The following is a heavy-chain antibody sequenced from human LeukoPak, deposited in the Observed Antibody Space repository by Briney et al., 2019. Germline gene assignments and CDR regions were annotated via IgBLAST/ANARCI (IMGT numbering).Heavy chain of an antibody. D-gene: IGHD1-1*01. J-gene: IGHJ4*02. CDR2: IYYSGST. Sequence: SETLSLTCTVSGGSISSHYWSWIRQPPGKGLEWIGDIYYSGSTNYNPSLKSRVTISVDTSKNQFSLKLSSVTAADTAVYYCARVERYGDYFDYWGQGTLVTVSS. CDR1: GGSISSHY. CDR3: ARVERYGDYFDY. V-gene: IGHV4-59*11.